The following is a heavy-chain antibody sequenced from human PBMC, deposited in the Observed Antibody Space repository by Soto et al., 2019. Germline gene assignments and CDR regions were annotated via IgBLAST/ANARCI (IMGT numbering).Heavy chain of an antibody. CDR3: ARGSSSSHGPGDY. Sequence: SETLSLTCTVSGDSISRGGYYWSWIRQPPGKGLEWIGEINHSGSTNYNPSLKSRVTISVDTSKNQFSLKLSSVTAADTAVYYCARGSSSSHGPGDYWGQGTLVTVSS. CDR2: INHSGST. V-gene: IGHV4-34*01. J-gene: IGHJ4*02. CDR1: GDSISRGGYY. D-gene: IGHD2-2*01.